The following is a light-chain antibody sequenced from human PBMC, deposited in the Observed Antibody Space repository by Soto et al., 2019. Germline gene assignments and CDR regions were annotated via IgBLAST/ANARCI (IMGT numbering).Light chain of an antibody. V-gene: IGKV3-11*01. J-gene: IGKJ4*01. Sequence: EIVLTQSPATLSLSPGERATLSCRASLGIDTYLASYQQKRGQAPRLLIYDASNRTTGIPARFSGGGSGTDFPLAISRLETDDFAVYYCQQRSSWPLTFGGGTTVEIK. CDR1: LGIDTY. CDR2: DAS. CDR3: QQRSSWPLT.